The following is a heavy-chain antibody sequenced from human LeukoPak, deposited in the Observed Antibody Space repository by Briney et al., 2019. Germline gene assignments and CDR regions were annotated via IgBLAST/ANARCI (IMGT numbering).Heavy chain of an antibody. D-gene: IGHD4-17*01. V-gene: IGHV3-23*01. CDR1: GFTFSNYA. J-gene: IGHJ5*02. Sequence: GGSLRLSCAASGFTFSNYAMSWVRQAPGKGLEWVSAIGVNTYYTDSVKGRFTISRDNSQNTLYLQMNSLRAEDTAVYYCTKDPNGDYVGAFDPWGQGTLVTVSS. CDR3: TKDPNGDYVGAFDP. CDR2: IGVNT.